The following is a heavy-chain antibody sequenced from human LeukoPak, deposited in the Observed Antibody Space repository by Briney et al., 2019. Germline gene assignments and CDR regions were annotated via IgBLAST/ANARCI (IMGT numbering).Heavy chain of an antibody. V-gene: IGHV3-48*02. CDR3: ARDDSWAFDY. J-gene: IGHJ4*02. CDR2: IRTSSGGI. Sequence: GGSLRLSCAASGFTFSRYSVNWVRQAPGKGLEWVAYIRTSSGGIYYADSVKGRFTISTDNAKNSQYLEMNNLRDGDTAVYYCARDDSWAFDYWGQGTLVTVSS. CDR1: GFTFSRYS. D-gene: IGHD2-21*02.